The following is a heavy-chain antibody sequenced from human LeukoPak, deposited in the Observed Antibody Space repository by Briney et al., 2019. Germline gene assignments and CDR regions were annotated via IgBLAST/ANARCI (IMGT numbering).Heavy chain of an antibody. CDR3: AKDFIGYCSSTSCYVDNYMDV. D-gene: IGHD2-2*01. V-gene: IGHV3-30*02. CDR2: IRYDGSNK. CDR1: GFTFNNYG. J-gene: IGHJ6*03. Sequence: PGGSLRLSCAASGFTFNNYGMRWVRQAPGKGLEWVAFIRYDGSNKYYADSVKGRFTISRDNSKNTLYLQMNSLRAEDTAVYYCAKDFIGYCSSTSCYVDNYMDVWGKGTTVTVSS.